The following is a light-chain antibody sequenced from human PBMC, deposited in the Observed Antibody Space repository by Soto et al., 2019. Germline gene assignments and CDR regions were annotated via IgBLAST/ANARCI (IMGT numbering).Light chain of an antibody. CDR2: EVI. CDR3: TSYTDSNIYV. CDR1: SSDVGNYNY. J-gene: IGLJ1*01. Sequence: QSVLTQPRSASGSPGQPVTISSTGSSSDVGNYNYVSWYQQHPGKAPKLMIYEVIKRPSGVPARFSGSKSGNTASLTVSGLQAEYEADYYCTSYTDSNIYVFGSGTKLTVL. V-gene: IGLV2-8*01.